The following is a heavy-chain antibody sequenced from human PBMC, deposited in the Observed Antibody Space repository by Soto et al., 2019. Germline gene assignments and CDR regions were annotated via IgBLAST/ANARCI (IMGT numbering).Heavy chain of an antibody. V-gene: IGHV3-23*01. J-gene: IGHJ6*02. CDR1: GFTFSSYA. CDR2: ISGSGGST. CDR3: AKRGSQYYYYGMDV. D-gene: IGHD1-26*01. Sequence: ELQLLESGGGLVQPGGSLRLSCAASGFTFSSYAMSWVRQAPVKGLEWVSAISGSGGSTYYADSVKGRFTISRYNSKNTLYLQMNSLRAEDTAVYYCAKRGSQYYYYGMDVWGQGTTVTVSS.